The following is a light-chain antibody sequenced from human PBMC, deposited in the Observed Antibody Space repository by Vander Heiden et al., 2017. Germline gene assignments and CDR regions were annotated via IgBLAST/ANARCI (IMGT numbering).Light chain of an antibody. J-gene: IGLJ3*02. Sequence: QSALTQPPSASASPGQSVTISCTGTSSDLGGYKDVSGYQHRPDKAPKLIIYEVTKRPSGVPDRFSGSKAGNTASLTVAGLQADDEADYYCSSDAGLNKVWVFGGGTKLTVL. V-gene: IGLV2-8*01. CDR3: SSDAGLNKVWV. CDR2: EVT. CDR1: SSDLGGYKD.